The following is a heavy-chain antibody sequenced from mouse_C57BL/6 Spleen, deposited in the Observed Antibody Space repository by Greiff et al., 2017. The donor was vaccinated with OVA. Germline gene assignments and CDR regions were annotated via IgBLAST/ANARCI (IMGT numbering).Heavy chain of an antibody. CDR2: IDPSDSYT. CDR1: GYTFTSYW. Sequence: QVQLQQPGAELVMPGASVKLSCKASGYTFTSYWMHWVKQRPGQGLEWIGEIDPSDSYTNYNQKFKGKSTLTVDKSSSTAYMQLSSLTSEDSAVSYCARFGNRDYYAMDYWGQGTSVTVSS. D-gene: IGHD2-1*01. J-gene: IGHJ4*01. CDR3: ARFGNRDYYAMDY. V-gene: IGHV1-69*01.